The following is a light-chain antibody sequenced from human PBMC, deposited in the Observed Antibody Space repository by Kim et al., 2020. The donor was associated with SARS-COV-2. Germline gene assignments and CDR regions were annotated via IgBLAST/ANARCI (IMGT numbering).Light chain of an antibody. J-gene: IGLJ1*01. CDR3: QSYDSSLTGLYV. V-gene: IGLV1-40*03. CDR1: SSNIGAGYD. CDR2: GNS. Sequence: VTISCTGSSSNIGAGYDVQWYQQLPGTAPKLLIYGNSNRPSGIPDRFSGSESGASASLTITGLQAEDEADYYCQSYDSSLTGLYVFGTGTKVTVL.